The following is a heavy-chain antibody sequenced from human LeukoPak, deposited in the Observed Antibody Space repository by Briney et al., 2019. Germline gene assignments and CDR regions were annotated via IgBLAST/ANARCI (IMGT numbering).Heavy chain of an antibody. Sequence: PGGSLRLSCAASGFTFSSYSMSWVRQAPGKGLEWVSCIYSDNTHYSDSVKGRFTISRDNSKNTLYLQMNSLRAEDTAVYYCARRAGAYSHPYDYWGQGTLVTVSS. CDR3: ARRAGAYSHPYDY. D-gene: IGHD4/OR15-4a*01. J-gene: IGHJ4*02. CDR2: IYSDNT. CDR1: GFTFSSYS. V-gene: IGHV3-53*01.